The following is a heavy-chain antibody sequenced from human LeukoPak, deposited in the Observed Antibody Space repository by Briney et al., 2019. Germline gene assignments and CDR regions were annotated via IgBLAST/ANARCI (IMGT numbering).Heavy chain of an antibody. V-gene: IGHV1-2*02. CDR2: INPNSGGT. D-gene: IGHD3-10*01. CDR3: ARKYYYGSGSYGPMRGWFDP. Sequence: ASVKVSCKASGYTFTGYYMHWVRQAPGQGLEWMGWINPNSGGTNYAQKFQGRVTMTRDMSINTAYMELSRLRSGDTAVYYCARKYYYGSGSYGPMRGWFDPWGQGTLVTVSS. CDR1: GYTFTGYY. J-gene: IGHJ5*02.